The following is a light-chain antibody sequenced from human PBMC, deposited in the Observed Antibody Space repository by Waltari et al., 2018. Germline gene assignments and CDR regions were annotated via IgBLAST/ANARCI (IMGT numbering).Light chain of an antibody. V-gene: IGKV4-1*01. Sequence: DIVMTQSPDSLSLSLGESVTINCWSRLSLLYSSNNKNYLAWYQQKPGQPPKLLIYWASTRESGVPDRFSGSGSGTDFTFTINSLQAEDVAVYYCQQYFSSPLTFGGGTKVEIK. J-gene: IGKJ4*01. CDR1: LSLLYSSNNKNY. CDR2: WAS. CDR3: QQYFSSPLT.